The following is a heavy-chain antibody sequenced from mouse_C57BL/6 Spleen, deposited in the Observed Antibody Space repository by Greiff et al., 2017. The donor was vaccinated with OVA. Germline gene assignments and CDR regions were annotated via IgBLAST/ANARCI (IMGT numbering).Heavy chain of an antibody. CDR3: ARLLTTAGFDV. CDR1: GYAFSSYW. V-gene: IGHV1-80*01. CDR2: IYPGDGDT. Sequence: VKLMESGAELVKPGASVKISCKASGYAFSSYWMNWVKQRPGKGLEWIGQIYPGDGDTNYNGKFKGKATLTADKSSSTAYMQLSSLTSEDSAVYFCARLLTTAGFDVWGTGTTVTVSS. J-gene: IGHJ1*03. D-gene: IGHD1-2*01.